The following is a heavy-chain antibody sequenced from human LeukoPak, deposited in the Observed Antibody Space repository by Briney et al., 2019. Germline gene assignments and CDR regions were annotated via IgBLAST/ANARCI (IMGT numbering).Heavy chain of an antibody. D-gene: IGHD5-18*01. CDR2: IYYSGST. CDR1: GGSISSAGYS. CDR3: ARVTAMATGLFDY. Sequence: SQTLSLTCAVSGGSISSAGYSWNWIRQPPRKGLEWIGYIYYSGSTYYNPSLKSRVTISLDTSKNQFSLKLSSVTAADTAVYYCARVTAMATGLFDYWGQGTLVTASS. J-gene: IGHJ4*02. V-gene: IGHV4-30-4*07.